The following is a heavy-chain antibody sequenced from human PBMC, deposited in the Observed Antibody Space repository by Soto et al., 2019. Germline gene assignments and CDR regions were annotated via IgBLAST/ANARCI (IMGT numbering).Heavy chain of an antibody. CDR1: GFTFSSYA. Sequence: GGSLRLSCAASGFTFSSYAMSWVRQAPGKGLEWVSAISGSGGSTYYADSVKGRFTISRDNSKNTLYLQMNSLRAEDTAVYYCARRGCSGGSCYQPYYYYYYMDVWGKGTTVTVSS. CDR2: ISGSGGST. D-gene: IGHD2-15*01. CDR3: ARRGCSGGSCYQPYYYYYYMDV. J-gene: IGHJ6*03. V-gene: IGHV3-23*01.